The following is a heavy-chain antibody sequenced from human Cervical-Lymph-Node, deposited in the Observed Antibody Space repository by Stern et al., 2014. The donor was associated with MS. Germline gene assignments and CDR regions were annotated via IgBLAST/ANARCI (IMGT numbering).Heavy chain of an antibody. CDR2: ISGSGGST. J-gene: IGHJ4*02. D-gene: IGHD5-18*01. Sequence: EMQLVESGGGLVQPGGSLRLSCAASGFTFSSYAMSWVRQAPGKGLEWVSAISGSGGSTYYADSVKGRFTISRDNSKNTLYLQMNSLRAEDTAVYYCAKDVGRFVDTAMEFDYWGQGTLVTVSS. CDR3: AKDVGRFVDTAMEFDY. CDR1: GFTFSSYA. V-gene: IGHV3-23*04.